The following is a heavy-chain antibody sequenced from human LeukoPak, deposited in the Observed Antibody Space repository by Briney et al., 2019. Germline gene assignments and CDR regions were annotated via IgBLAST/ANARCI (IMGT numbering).Heavy chain of an antibody. CDR2: IYYSGST. CDR3: ARLSYGDYGASDY. D-gene: IGHD4-17*01. Sequence: SETLSLTCTVSGGSISSSSYYWGWIRQPPGKGLEWIGSIYYSGSTYYNPSLKSRVTISVDTSKNQFSLKLSSVTAADTAVYYCARLSYGDYGASDYWGQGTLVTVSS. V-gene: IGHV4-39*01. CDR1: GGSISSSSYY. J-gene: IGHJ4*02.